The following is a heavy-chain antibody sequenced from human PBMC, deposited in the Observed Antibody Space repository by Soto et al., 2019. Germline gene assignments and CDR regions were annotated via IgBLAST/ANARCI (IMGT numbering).Heavy chain of an antibody. J-gene: IGHJ4*02. Sequence: GGSLRLSCAASGFTFSDYYMSWIRQAPGKGLEWVSYISSSGSTIYYADSVKGRFTISRDNAKNSLYLQMNSLRAEDTAVYYCASSEYDYIWDGSDYWGQGTLVTVSS. D-gene: IGHD3-16*01. CDR1: GFTFSDYY. CDR2: ISSSGSTI. CDR3: ASSEYDYIWDGSDY. V-gene: IGHV3-11*01.